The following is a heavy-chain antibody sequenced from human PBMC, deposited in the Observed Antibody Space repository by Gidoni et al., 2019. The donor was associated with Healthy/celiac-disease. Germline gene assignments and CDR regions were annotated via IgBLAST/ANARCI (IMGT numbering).Heavy chain of an antibody. J-gene: IGHJ6*02. CDR2: IYYSGST. CDR1: GGSLSSYY. V-gene: IGHV4-59*01. Sequence: QVQLQESGPGLVKPSETLSLTCTVSGGSLSSYYWSWIRQPPGKGLEWIGYIYYSGSTNYNPSLKSRFTISVDTSKNQFSLKLSSVTAADTAVYYCASSPRISYTAMVTGYYYYGMDVWGQGTTVTVSS. CDR3: ASSPRISYTAMVTGYYYYGMDV. D-gene: IGHD5-18*01.